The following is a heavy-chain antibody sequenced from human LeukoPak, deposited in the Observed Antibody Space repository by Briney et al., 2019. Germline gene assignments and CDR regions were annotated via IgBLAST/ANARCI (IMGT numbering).Heavy chain of an antibody. Sequence: GGSLRLSCAASGFTFSSYSMNWVRQAPGKGLEWVSSISSSSRYIYYADSVKGRFTISRDNAKNSLYLQMNSLRAEDTAVYYCAREWEKGGFDYWGQGTLVTVSS. CDR1: GFTFSSYS. V-gene: IGHV3-21*01. J-gene: IGHJ4*02. CDR3: AREWEKGGFDY. CDR2: ISSSSRYI. D-gene: IGHD1-26*01.